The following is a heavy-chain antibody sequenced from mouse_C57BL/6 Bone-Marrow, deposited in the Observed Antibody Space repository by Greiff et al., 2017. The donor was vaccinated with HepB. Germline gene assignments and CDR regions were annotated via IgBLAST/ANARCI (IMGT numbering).Heavy chain of an antibody. V-gene: IGHV1-39*01. J-gene: IGHJ3*01. CDR2: INPNYGTT. Sequence: EVQLQQSGPGLVKPGASVKISCTASGYSFTDYNMTWVKQSNGKSLEWIGVINPNYGTTSYNQKFTGQATLTEDQSSSTAYMQLNSLTSEDSAVYYCGRSTPWFAYWGQGTPVTVSA. CDR1: GYSFTDYN. CDR3: GRSTPWFAY.